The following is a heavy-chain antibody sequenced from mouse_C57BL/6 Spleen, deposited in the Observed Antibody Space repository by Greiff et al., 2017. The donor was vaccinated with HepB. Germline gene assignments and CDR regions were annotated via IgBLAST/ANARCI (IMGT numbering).Heavy chain of an antibody. Sequence: ESGPGLVKPSQSLSLTCSVTGYSITSGYYWNWIRQFPGNKLEWMGYISYDGSNNYNPSLKNRISITRDTSKNQFFLKLNSVTTEDTATYYCARESTSSAYWGQGTLVTVSA. CDR2: ISYDGSN. J-gene: IGHJ3*01. CDR1: GYSITSGYY. D-gene: IGHD6-1*01. V-gene: IGHV3-6*01. CDR3: ARESTSSAY.